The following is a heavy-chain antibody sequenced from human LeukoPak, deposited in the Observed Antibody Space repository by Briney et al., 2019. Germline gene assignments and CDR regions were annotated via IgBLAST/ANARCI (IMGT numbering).Heavy chain of an antibody. CDR1: GFTFSSYA. CDR3: VIGGGMTTVIARFDY. Sequence: GGSLRLSCSASGFTFSSYAMHWVRQAPGKGLEYVSAIRYNGGSKYYADSVKGRFTISRDNSKNTLYLQMSSLRAEDTAVYYCVIGGGMTTVIARFDYWGQGTLVTVSS. J-gene: IGHJ4*02. V-gene: IGHV3-64D*06. D-gene: IGHD4-17*01. CDR2: IRYNGGSK.